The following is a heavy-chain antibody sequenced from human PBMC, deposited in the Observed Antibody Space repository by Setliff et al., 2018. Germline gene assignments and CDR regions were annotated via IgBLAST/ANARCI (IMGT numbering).Heavy chain of an antibody. D-gene: IGHD3-22*01. CDR3: AKTGDYYDSTDHYRPDAFDI. V-gene: IGHV3-23*01. Sequence: PGGSLRLSCAASGFTFSSYAMSWVRQAPGKGLEWVSAISGSGGSTYYADSVKGRFTISRDNAKNTLHVQMNNLRAEDTAVYFCAKTGDYYDSTDHYRPDAFDIWGQGTMVTVSS. CDR2: ISGSGGST. CDR1: GFTFSSYA. J-gene: IGHJ3*02.